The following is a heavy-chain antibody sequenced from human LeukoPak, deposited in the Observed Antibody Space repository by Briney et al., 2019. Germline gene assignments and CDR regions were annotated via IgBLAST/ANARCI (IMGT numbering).Heavy chain of an antibody. CDR1: GGSISSSSYY. J-gene: IGHJ3*02. Sequence: SETLSLTCTVSGGSISSSSYYWGWLRQPPGTGLEWVGSIYYSGSTYYNPSLKSRVTISVDTSKNQFSLKLSSVTAADTAVYYCARHSRGANGNDAFDIWGQGTMVTVSS. CDR2: IYYSGST. D-gene: IGHD1-26*01. CDR3: ARHSRGANGNDAFDI. V-gene: IGHV4-39*01.